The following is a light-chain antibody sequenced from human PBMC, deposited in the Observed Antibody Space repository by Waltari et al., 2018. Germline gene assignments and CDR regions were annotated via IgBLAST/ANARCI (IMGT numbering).Light chain of an antibody. Sequence: ESVLTQSPGTLSLSPWERATLSCRATQTVANTYLHWYQLKPGQAPRLLIYGASSRATGIPDRFSGSGSGTDFTLTISRLEPEDFAVYYCHLSGGSPRTFGGGTKVEIK. CDR2: GAS. J-gene: IGKJ4*01. CDR1: QTVANTY. CDR3: HLSGGSPRT. V-gene: IGKV3-20*01.